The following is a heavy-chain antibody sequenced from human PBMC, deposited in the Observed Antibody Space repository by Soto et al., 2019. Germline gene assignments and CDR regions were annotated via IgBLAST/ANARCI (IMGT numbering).Heavy chain of an antibody. D-gene: IGHD3-16*02. CDR1: GFTFSDYY. CDR2: ISSSGSTI. Sequence: PGGSLRLSCAASGFTFSDYYMSWIRQAPGKGLEWVSYISSSGSTIYYADSVKGRFTISRDNAKNSLYLQMNSLRAEDTAVYYCARIYDYIWGSYRSVYFDYWGQGTLVTVSS. V-gene: IGHV3-11*01. J-gene: IGHJ4*02. CDR3: ARIYDYIWGSYRSVYFDY.